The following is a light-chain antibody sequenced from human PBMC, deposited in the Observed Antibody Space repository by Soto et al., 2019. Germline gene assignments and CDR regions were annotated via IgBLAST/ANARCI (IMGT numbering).Light chain of an antibody. J-gene: IGKJ2*02. CDR1: QSISTW. CDR2: DAS. CDR3: QHYNAFSGT. Sequence: DIQMTQSPSTLSASVGDRVMITCRASQSISTWLAWYQQKPGKAPRLLIFDASSLQSGVPSRFSGSASGIEFTLTISSVQSDDFATYYCQHYNAFSGTFGQGTKLEIK. V-gene: IGKV1-5*01.